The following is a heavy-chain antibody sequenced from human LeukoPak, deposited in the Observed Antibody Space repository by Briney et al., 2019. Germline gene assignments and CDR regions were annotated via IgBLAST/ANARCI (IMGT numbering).Heavy chain of an antibody. D-gene: IGHD3-3*01. CDR2: IKLDGSEK. CDR1: GFTFGKYW. Sequence: GGSLRHSCVASGFTFGKYWMSWVRQAPGKGLEWVANIKLDGSEKNYVDSVKGRFTISRDNTKNSLYLQMNSLRAEDTAVFYCARDQYDTWSRRGNFDSWGQGTLVIVSS. J-gene: IGHJ4*02. V-gene: IGHV3-7*03. CDR3: ARDQYDTWSRRGNFDS.